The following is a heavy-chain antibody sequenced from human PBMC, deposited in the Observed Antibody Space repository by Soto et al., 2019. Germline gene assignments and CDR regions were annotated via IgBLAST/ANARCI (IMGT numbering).Heavy chain of an antibody. D-gene: IGHD3-16*01. J-gene: IGHJ4*02. Sequence: QVQLVESGGGVVQPGRSLRLSCAASGFTFSDYGMHWVRQAPGKGLEWVAFIWYDGGNKYYAESVKGRFTISRDNSKNTMYLQMNSLRAEDTAVYYCARDGDGKTGFGKDYWGQGTLVTVS. CDR1: GFTFSDYG. CDR2: IWYDGGNK. CDR3: ARDGDGKTGFGKDY. V-gene: IGHV3-33*01.